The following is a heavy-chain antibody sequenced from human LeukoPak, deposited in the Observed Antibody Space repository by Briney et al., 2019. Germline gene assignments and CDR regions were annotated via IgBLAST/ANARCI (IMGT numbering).Heavy chain of an antibody. J-gene: IGHJ4*02. D-gene: IGHD3-9*01. CDR3: AKSPSGYSSTFIDY. V-gene: IGHV3-7*03. CDR1: GFTLSSYW. CDR2: IDQDGGET. Sequence: GGSLRLSCAASGFTLSSYWMSWVRQAPGKGPEWVANIDQDGGETNYVGSVKGRFTISRDNAKNSLYLQMNSLRAEDTAVYYCAKSPSGYSSTFIDYWGQGTLVTVSS.